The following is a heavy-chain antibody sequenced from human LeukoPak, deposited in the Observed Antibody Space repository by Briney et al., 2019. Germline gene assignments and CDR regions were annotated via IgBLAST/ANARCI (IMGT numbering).Heavy chain of an antibody. V-gene: IGHV4-59*01. CDR2: IYYSGST. D-gene: IGHD6-6*01. Sequence: SETLSLTCTSSGGSISTYYWSWIRQPPGKGLEWIGYIYYSGSTNYNPSLKSRVTISVDTSKNQFSLKLSSVTAEDTAVYYCARYKQLVPLSGYMDVWGKGTTVTVSS. CDR1: GGSISTYY. J-gene: IGHJ6*03. CDR3: ARYKQLVPLSGYMDV.